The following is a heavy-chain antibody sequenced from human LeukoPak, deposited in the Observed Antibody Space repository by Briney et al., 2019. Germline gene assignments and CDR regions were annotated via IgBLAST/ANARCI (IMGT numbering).Heavy chain of an antibody. Sequence: SETLSLTCAVYGGSFSGYYWSWIRQPPGKGLEWIGEINHSGSTNYNPSLKGRVTISVDTSKNQFSLKLSSVTAADTAVYYCARWARYYYYGMDVWGQGTTVTVSS. J-gene: IGHJ6*02. D-gene: IGHD1-26*01. V-gene: IGHV4-34*01. CDR2: INHSGST. CDR1: GGSFSGYY. CDR3: ARWARYYYYGMDV.